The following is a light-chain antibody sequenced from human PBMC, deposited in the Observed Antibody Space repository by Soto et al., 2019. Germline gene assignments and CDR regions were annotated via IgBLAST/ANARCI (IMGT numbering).Light chain of an antibody. J-gene: IGLJ1*01. CDR2: DVS. CDR1: SSDVGGYNY. CDR3: SSYAGTYTLV. V-gene: IGLV2-11*01. Sequence: QSALTQPRSVSGSPGQSVTISCTGTSSDVGGYNYVSWYQQHPGKAPKLMIYDVSKRPSGVPDRFSGSKSGNTASLTISGLQAGDEADYNASSYAGTYTLVFGGGTTLTFL.